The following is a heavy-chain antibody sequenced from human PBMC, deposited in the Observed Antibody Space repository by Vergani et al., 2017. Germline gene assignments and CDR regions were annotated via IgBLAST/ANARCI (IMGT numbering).Heavy chain of an antibody. CDR2: INPSGGHT. D-gene: IGHD3-9*01. V-gene: IGHV1-46*03. CDR3: ARGDCGILTGYRY. CDR1: GYTFSNYY. J-gene: IGHJ4*02. Sequence: QVQVVQSGAEVKKSGASVKVSCKTSGYTFSNYYMHWVRQAPGQGLEWMGIINPSGGHTNYAQKFQGRVTMTRDTSTSTVYMELSSLRSGDTAIYYCARGDCGILTGYRYWGQGTLVTVSA.